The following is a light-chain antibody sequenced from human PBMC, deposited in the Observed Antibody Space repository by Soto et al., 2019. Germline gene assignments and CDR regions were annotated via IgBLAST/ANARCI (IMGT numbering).Light chain of an antibody. CDR2: EVT. CDR1: SSDVGLYDY. Sequence: QSVLTQPASVSGSPGQSITISCTGTSSDVGLYDYVSWYQHLPGKAPKLIIYEVTYRPSGVSTRFSGSKSGNTASLTISGLQTEDEAEYYCGSYTSTLPPYVFGTGTKVTVL. J-gene: IGLJ1*01. CDR3: GSYTSTLPPYV. V-gene: IGLV2-14*01.